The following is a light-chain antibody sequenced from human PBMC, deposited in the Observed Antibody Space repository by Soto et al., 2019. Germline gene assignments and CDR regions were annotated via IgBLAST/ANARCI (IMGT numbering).Light chain of an antibody. CDR3: QQYGSSPIT. CDR1: QSVSSSY. J-gene: IGKJ5*01. Sequence: SPGTLSLSPGERATLSCRASQSVSSSYLAWYQQKPGQAPGLLIYGASSSDTGISDRFIGSGSGTDFTFSISRLEPEYFAVYYCQQYGSSPITFGQGTRLEIK. CDR2: GAS. V-gene: IGKV3-20*01.